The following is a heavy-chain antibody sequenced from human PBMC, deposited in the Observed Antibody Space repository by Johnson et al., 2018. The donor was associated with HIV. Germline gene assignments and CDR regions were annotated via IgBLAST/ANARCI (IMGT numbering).Heavy chain of an antibody. D-gene: IGHD2-8*01. CDR1: GFTFSTYA. Sequence: QVQLVESGGGFVQPGGCLTLSCAASGFTFSTYAMNWVRQAPGAGLEWVAVISYDGSNKYYADSVKGRFTISRDNSKNTLDLQMNSLRAEDTAVYYCAREGGIVLSPGSFDIWGQGTMVTVSS. V-gene: IGHV3-30-3*01. J-gene: IGHJ3*02. CDR2: ISYDGSNK. CDR3: AREGGIVLSPGSFDI.